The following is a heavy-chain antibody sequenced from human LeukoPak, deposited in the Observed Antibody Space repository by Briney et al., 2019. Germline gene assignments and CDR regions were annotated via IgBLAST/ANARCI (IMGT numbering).Heavy chain of an antibody. D-gene: IGHD3-22*01. CDR1: GGSISSGPYY. J-gene: IGHJ4*02. Sequence: SQRLSLTCTVSGGSISSGPYYWGWIRQPPGKGLEWIGSMYYSGDTYYKPSLQSRVTISGDPSKNQFSLKLSSVTAADTAVYYCARLRATLTVVVTIFDSWGQGTLVTVSS. CDR2: MYYSGDT. CDR3: ARLRATLTVVVTIFDS. V-gene: IGHV4-39*01.